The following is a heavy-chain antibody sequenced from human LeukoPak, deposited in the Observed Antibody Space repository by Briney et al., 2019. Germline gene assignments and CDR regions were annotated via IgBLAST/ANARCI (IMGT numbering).Heavy chain of an antibody. CDR1: GFTFSSYA. Sequence: GGSLRLSCAASGFTFSSYAMSWVRQAPGKGLEWVSAISGSGGSTYYADSVRGRFTISRDNSKNTLYLQMNSLRAEDTAVYYCAKGVYYDSSGYPGGDAFDIWGQGTMVTVSS. CDR2: ISGSGGST. CDR3: AKGVYYDSSGYPGGDAFDI. J-gene: IGHJ3*02. V-gene: IGHV3-23*01. D-gene: IGHD3-22*01.